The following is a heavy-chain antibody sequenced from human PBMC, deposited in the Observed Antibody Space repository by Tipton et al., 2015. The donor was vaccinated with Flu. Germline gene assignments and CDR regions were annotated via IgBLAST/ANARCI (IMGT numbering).Heavy chain of an antibody. CDR2: IKQDGSEK. J-gene: IGHJ4*02. CDR1: GFTFSSYW. V-gene: IGHV3-7*01. CDR3: ARDQEWELRSHYFDY. D-gene: IGHD1-26*01. Sequence: QLVQSGGGLVQPGGSLRLSCAASGFTFSSYWMSWVRQAPGKGLEWVANIKQDGSEKYYVDSVKGRFTISRDNAKNSLYLQMNSLRAEDTAVYYCARDQEWELRSHYFDYWGQGTLVTVSS.